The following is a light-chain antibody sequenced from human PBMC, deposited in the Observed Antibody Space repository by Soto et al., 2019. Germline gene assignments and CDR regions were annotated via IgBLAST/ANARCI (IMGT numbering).Light chain of an antibody. V-gene: IGKV2-30*01. J-gene: IGKJ4*01. CDR3: TQPTHWPLT. CDR1: QNLLYSDGNTF. Sequence: DVLLTQSPVSLPVILGQPASISCRSAQNLLYSDGNTFLSWFQQRPGQSPRRLIYQVSKRDSGVPDRFSGSGSGTDFTLTISRVEAEDFGIYYCTQPTHWPLTFGGGTKVEI. CDR2: QVS.